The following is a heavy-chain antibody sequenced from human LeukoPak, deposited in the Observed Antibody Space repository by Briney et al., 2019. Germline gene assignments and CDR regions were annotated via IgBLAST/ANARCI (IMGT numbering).Heavy chain of an antibody. J-gene: IGHJ4*02. CDR1: GFTFSNYW. CDR2: IKQDGSDE. Sequence: GGSLRLSCAASGFTFSNYWMTWVRQAPGKGLEWVANIKQDGSDENYVDSVKGRFTISRDNGKNSLYLQMNSLRAEDTAVYYCAGGGSDSDYWGQGTLVTVSS. D-gene: IGHD6-6*01. CDR3: AGGGSDSDY. V-gene: IGHV3-7*04.